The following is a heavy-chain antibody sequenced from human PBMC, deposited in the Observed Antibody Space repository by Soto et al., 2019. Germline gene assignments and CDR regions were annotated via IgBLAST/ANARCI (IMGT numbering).Heavy chain of an antibody. CDR3: ARDGRGGYCTNGVCSYYYGMDV. D-gene: IGHD2-8*01. Sequence: GASGKVCCKASGYTFTSYGISWVRQAPGQGLEWMGWISAYNGNTNYAQKLQGRVTMTTDTSTSTAYMELRSLRSDDTAVYYCARDGRGGYCTNGVCSYYYGMDVWGQGTTVTVSS. CDR1: GYTFTSYG. J-gene: IGHJ6*02. V-gene: IGHV1-18*04. CDR2: ISAYNGNT.